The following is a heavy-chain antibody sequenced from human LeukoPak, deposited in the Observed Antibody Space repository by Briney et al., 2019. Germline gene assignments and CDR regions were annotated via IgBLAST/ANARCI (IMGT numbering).Heavy chain of an antibody. J-gene: IGHJ6*02. V-gene: IGHV1-69*13. D-gene: IGHD2-15*01. CDR1: GYTFTSYD. Sequence: ASVTVSCTASGYTFTSYDISWVRQAPGQGLEWMGGIIPIFGTANYAQKFQGRVTITADESTSTAYMELSSLRSEDTAVYYCARDGYCSGGSCYSNYYGMDVWGQGTTVTVSS. CDR2: IIPIFGTA. CDR3: ARDGYCSGGSCYSNYYGMDV.